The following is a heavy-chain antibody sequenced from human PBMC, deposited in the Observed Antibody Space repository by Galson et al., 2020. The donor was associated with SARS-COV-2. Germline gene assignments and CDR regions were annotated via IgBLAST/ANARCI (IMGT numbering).Heavy chain of an antibody. J-gene: IGHJ6*03. CDR3: ARGAAGDFWSGYYSYYYYYMDV. CDR1: GFTFSSYD. D-gene: IGHD3-3*01. Sequence: GGSLRLSCAASGFTFSSYDMHWVRQATGKGLEWVSAIGTAGDTYYPGSVKGRFTISRENAKNSLYLQMNSLRAGDTAVYYCARGAAGDFWSGYYSYYYYYMDVWGKGTTVTVSS. V-gene: IGHV3-13*04. CDR2: IGTAGDT.